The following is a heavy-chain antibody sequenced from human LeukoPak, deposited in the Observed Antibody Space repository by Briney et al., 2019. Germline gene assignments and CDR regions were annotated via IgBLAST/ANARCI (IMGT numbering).Heavy chain of an antibody. CDR1: GGSFSNSNYY. Sequence: SETLSLTCTVSGGSFSNSNYYWDWIRRPPGKGLEWIGSFYYDGKTYFNPSLKSRVAISVDTSKNQFSLRLTSVSVADTGFYYCARLAHVGMPIWGQGTLVTVSS. J-gene: IGHJ3*02. CDR3: ARLAHVGMPI. D-gene: IGHD2-2*01. V-gene: IGHV4-39*01. CDR2: FYYDGKT.